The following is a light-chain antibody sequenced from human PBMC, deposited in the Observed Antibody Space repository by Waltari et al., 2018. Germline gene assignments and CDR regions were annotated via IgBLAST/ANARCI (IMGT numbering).Light chain of an antibody. Sequence: QSALTQPASVSGSPGQSVTIFCTGTSNDVGGYNSASWSQEHPGQAPRVFIYDVSDRPSVVSDRSSGSKSSKTASPTISGLQAEDEADYYCSSQSSNNVVLFGGGTKLTVL. CDR1: SNDVGGYNS. CDR3: SSQSSNNVVL. CDR2: DVS. J-gene: IGLJ2*01. V-gene: IGLV2-14*01.